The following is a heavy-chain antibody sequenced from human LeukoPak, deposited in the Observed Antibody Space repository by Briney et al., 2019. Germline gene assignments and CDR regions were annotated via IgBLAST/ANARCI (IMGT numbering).Heavy chain of an antibody. CDR3: TTPTFH. V-gene: IGHV3-15*01. CDR2: IRSETDGGTP. D-gene: IGHD2/OR15-2a*01. Sequence: PGGSLRPSCAASGFTFSYAWMTWVRQAPGKGLEWVGHIRSETDGGTPDYAAPVKGRFTISRDDSKNTLYLQMNSLKTEDTAVYYCTTPTFHWGQGTLVTVSS. J-gene: IGHJ1*01. CDR1: GFTFSYAW.